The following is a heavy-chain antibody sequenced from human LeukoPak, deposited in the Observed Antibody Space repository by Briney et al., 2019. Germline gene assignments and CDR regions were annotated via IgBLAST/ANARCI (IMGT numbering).Heavy chain of an antibody. CDR2: IYYSGST. D-gene: IGHD5-12*01. Sequence: SETLSLTCTVPGGSISSSSYYWGWIRQPPGKGLEWIGSIYYSGSTYYNPSLKSRVTISVDTSKNQFSLKLSSVTAADTAVYYCARVGYSGYDFALGYWGQGTLVTVSS. J-gene: IGHJ4*02. V-gene: IGHV4-39*07. CDR3: ARVGYSGYDFALGY. CDR1: GGSISSSSYY.